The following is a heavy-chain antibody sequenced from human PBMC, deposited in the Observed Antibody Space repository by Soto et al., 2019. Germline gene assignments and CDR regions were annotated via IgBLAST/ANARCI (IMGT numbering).Heavy chain of an antibody. CDR1: GFTFGTTD. D-gene: IGHD3-10*01. CDR2: IDGSGGIT. J-gene: IGHJ5*02. Sequence: QLLQSGGGLVQPGGSLTLSCAASGFTFGTTDMSWVRQAPGEGLECVSTIDGSGGITYYADTVKGRFTISRDNSRNTVYLQMNSLRGVDTALYYCVKNSGWFNTWGQGALVTVSS. V-gene: IGHV3-23*01. CDR3: VKNSGWFNT.